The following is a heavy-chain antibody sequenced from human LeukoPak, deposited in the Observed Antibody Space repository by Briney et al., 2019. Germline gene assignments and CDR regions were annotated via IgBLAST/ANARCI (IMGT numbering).Heavy chain of an antibody. CDR1: GGSISSYY. V-gene: IGHV4-59*08. D-gene: IGHD3-10*01. Sequence: SETLSLTCTVSGGSISSYYWSWIRQPPGKGLEWIGYIYYSGSTNYNPSLKSRVTISVDTSKNQFSLKLSSVTAADTAVYYCARQEQNYYGSGSNFDYWGQGTLVTVSS. CDR3: ARQEQNYYGSGSNFDY. CDR2: IYYSGST. J-gene: IGHJ4*02.